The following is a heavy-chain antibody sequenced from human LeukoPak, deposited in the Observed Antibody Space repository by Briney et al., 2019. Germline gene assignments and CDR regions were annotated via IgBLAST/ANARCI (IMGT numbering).Heavy chain of an antibody. CDR2: ISSSKSYI. CDR3: ARDTSSSYGSGSDY. CDR1: GFSFSSYS. Sequence: GGSLRFSCAASGFSFSSYSMNWVRQAPGKGLEWVSSISSSKSYIFYADSVKGRFTISRDNAKNSLYLEMTSLRAEDTAVYYCARDTSSSYGSGSDYWGQGTLVTVSS. D-gene: IGHD3-10*01. V-gene: IGHV3-21*01. J-gene: IGHJ4*02.